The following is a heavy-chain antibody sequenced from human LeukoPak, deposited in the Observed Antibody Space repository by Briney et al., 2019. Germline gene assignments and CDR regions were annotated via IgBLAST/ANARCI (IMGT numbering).Heavy chain of an antibody. CDR3: ARGKTIDY. CDR1: DYMLTSFG. V-gene: IGHV1-18*01. Sequence: ASVKVSCKVPDYMLTSFGVSWVRQAPGQGLEWIGWSIGYSGKANYAQKLQDRITMTTDLSTSTVYMELKSLTSDATAIYYCARGKTIDYWGQGTLVTASS. D-gene: IGHD1-1*01. J-gene: IGHJ4*02. CDR2: SIGYSGKA.